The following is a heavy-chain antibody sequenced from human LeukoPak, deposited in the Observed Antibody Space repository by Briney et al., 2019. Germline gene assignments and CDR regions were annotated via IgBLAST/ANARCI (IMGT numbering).Heavy chain of an antibody. CDR2: INPSGGST. CDR1: GYTLTSYN. D-gene: IGHD3-10*01. Sequence: ASVKVSCKASGYTLTSYNMHWGRQAPGQGLEWMGIINPSGGSTSYAQKFQGRVTMTRDMSTSTVYMELSSLRSEDTAVYYCARVPLGSRPDYWGQGTLVTVSS. V-gene: IGHV1-46*01. J-gene: IGHJ4*02. CDR3: ARVPLGSRPDY.